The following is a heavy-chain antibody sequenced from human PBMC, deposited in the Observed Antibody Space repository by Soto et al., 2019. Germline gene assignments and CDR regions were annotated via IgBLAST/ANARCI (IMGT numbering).Heavy chain of an antibody. Sequence: GGSLRVSCAASGFTFTTYAMTWVRQAPGKGLEWVSTISGSGGSTYYADSVKGRFTISRDDSKNTLYLQMNSLRAEDTAVYYCARDDIAAAGTEVYWFDPWGQGTLVTVSS. CDR3: ARDDIAAAGTEVYWFDP. CDR1: GFTFTTYA. V-gene: IGHV3-23*01. CDR2: ISGSGGST. D-gene: IGHD6-13*01. J-gene: IGHJ5*02.